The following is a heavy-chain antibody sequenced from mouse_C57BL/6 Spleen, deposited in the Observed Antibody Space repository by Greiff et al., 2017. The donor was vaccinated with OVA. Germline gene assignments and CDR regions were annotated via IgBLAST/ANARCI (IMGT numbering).Heavy chain of an antibody. CDR1: GYAFRSSW. CDR2: IYPGDGDT. Sequence: VKLQESGPELVKPGASVKISCKASGYAFRSSWMNWVKQRPGKGLEWIGRIYPGDGDTNYNGKFKGKATLTADKSSSTAYMQLSSLTSEDSAVYFCARVITTVVFDYWGQGTTLTVSS. D-gene: IGHD1-1*01. J-gene: IGHJ2*01. V-gene: IGHV1-82*01. CDR3: ARVITTVVFDY.